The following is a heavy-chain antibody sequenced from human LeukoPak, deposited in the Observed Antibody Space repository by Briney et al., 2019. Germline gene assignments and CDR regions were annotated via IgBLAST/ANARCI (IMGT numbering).Heavy chain of an antibody. J-gene: IGHJ4*02. CDR1: GNYW. CDR2: INSDGSWT. V-gene: IGHV3-74*01. CDR3: AGGGGFLTDC. D-gene: IGHD3-10*01. Sequence: PGGSLRLSCAASGNYWMHWVRQAPGKGLVWVSHINSDGSWTGYADSVKGRFTISKDNAKNTVYLQMNNLRAEDTAIYYCAGGGGFLTDCWGQGTLVTVSS.